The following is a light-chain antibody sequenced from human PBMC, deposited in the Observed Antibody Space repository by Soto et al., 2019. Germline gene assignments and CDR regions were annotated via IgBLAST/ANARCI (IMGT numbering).Light chain of an antibody. CDR2: EVN. CDR3: CSYAGDTTFVV. V-gene: IGLV2-23*02. Sequence: QSVLTQPASMSGSPGQSITISCTGTSSDVGSYYPVSWFQQHLGKAPKLIIYEVNKRPSGVSDRFSGSKSGNTASLTISGLQAADEAEYYCCSYAGDTTFVVFGTGTKLTVL. J-gene: IGLJ1*01. CDR1: SSDVGSYYP.